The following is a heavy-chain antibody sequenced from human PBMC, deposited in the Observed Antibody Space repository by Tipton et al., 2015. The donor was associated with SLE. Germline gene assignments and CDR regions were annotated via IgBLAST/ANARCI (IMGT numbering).Heavy chain of an antibody. CDR2: INWNGDST. J-gene: IGHJ4*02. CDR1: GFTFSSYA. V-gene: IGHV3-20*04. D-gene: IGHD3-22*01. Sequence: GSLRLSCAASGFTFSSYAMSWVRQAPGKGLEWVSGINWNGDSTGYADSVKGRFTISRDNAKNSLYLQMNSLRAEDTALYYCASAYDSSGYYYHFDYWGQVTLVTVS. CDR3: ASAYDSSGYYYHFDY.